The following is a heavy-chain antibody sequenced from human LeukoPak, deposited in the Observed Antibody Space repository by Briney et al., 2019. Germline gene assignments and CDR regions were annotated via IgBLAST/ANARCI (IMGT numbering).Heavy chain of an antibody. J-gene: IGHJ3*02. D-gene: IGHD3-3*01. CDR2: INTNTGNP. Sequence: ASVKVSCKASGYTFTTYAMNWVRQAPGQGLECMGWINTNTGNPTYAQGFTGRFVFSLDTSVSTAYLQISSLKAEDTAVYYCARDWSGDAFDIWGQGTAVTVSS. CDR3: ARDWSGDAFDI. V-gene: IGHV7-4-1*02. CDR1: GYTFTTYA.